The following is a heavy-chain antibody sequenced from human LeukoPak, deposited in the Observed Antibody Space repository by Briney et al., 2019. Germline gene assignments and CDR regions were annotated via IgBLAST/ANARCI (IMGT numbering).Heavy chain of an antibody. CDR3: VKDFLHGPHIEPVGSVGPFDY. D-gene: IGHD2-2*01. V-gene: IGHV3-23*01. CDR1: GFTFSSYA. J-gene: IGHJ4*02. CDR2: LHADSGMT. Sequence: GGSLRLSCAASGFTFSSYAMSWVRQAPGKGLEWVSGLHADSGMTYYADSVKGRFTISRDNSKNTLYFQMNSLRAEDTAVYYCVKDFLHGPHIEPVGSVGPFDYWGQGTLVTVSS.